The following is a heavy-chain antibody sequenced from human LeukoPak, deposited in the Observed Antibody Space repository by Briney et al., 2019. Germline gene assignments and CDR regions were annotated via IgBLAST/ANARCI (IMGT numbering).Heavy chain of an antibody. CDR1: GGTFSSYA. CDR2: IIPIFGTA. J-gene: IGHJ6*02. V-gene: IGHV1-69*13. CDR3: ARDRCIVATCRNYGMDV. Sequence: ASVKVSCKASGGTFSSYAISWVRQAPGQGLKWMGGIIPIFGTANYAQKFQGRVTITADESTSTAYMELSSLRSEDTAVYYCARDRCIVATCRNYGMDVWGQGTTVTVSS. D-gene: IGHD5-12*01.